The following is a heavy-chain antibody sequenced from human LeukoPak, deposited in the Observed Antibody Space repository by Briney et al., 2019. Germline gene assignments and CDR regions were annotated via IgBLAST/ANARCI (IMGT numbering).Heavy chain of an antibody. CDR2: INPSGGST. J-gene: IGHJ3*02. CDR3: ARDKGGGAVAGNGAFDI. D-gene: IGHD6-19*01. Sequence: ASVMVSCTASGYTFTSYYMHWVRQAPGQGLERMGIINPSGGSTSYAQKFQGRVTMTRDTSTSTVYMELSSLRSEDTAVYYCARDKGGGAVAGNGAFDIWGQGTMGTVSS. CDR1: GYTFTSYY. V-gene: IGHV1-46*01.